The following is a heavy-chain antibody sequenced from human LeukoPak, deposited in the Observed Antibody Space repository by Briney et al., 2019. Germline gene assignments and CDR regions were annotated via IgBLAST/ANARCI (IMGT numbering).Heavy chain of an antibody. CDR3: ARVIPYYDILTGYRDYGMDV. D-gene: IGHD3-9*01. CDR1: VRSFSVYY. Sequence: SDPLSLICAVYVRSFSVYYWSWIRKPPGEGLEWIGEINHSGSTNYNPSLKSRVTISVDTFKNQFSLKLSSVTAADTAVYYCARVIPYYDILTGYRDYGMDVWGQGTTVTVSS. J-gene: IGHJ6*02. V-gene: IGHV4-34*01. CDR2: INHSGST.